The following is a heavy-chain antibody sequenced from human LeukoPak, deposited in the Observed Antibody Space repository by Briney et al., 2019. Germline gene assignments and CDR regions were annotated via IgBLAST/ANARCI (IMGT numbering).Heavy chain of an antibody. V-gene: IGHV1-69*13. CDR3: ARDRGYCSGGSCYPGHWFDP. Sequence: SVKVSCKASGGTFSSYAISWVRQAPGQGLEWMGGIIPIFGTANYAQKFQGRVTITADESTSTAYMELSSLRSEDTAVYYCARDRGYCSGGSCYPGHWFDPWGQGTLVTVSS. CDR1: GGTFSSYA. CDR2: IIPIFGTA. J-gene: IGHJ5*02. D-gene: IGHD2-15*01.